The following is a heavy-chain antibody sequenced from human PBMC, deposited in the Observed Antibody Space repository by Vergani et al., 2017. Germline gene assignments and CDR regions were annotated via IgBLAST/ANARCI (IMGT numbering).Heavy chain of an antibody. V-gene: IGHV3-30*02. Sequence: QVQLVESGGGVVQPGGSLRLSCAASGFTFSSYGMHWVRQAPGKGLEWVAFIRYDGSNKYYADSVKGRFTISRDNSKNTLYLQMNSLRAEDTAVYYCAKAGVGATSFDYWGQGTLVTVSS. CDR2: IRYDGSNK. CDR1: GFTFSSYG. J-gene: IGHJ4*02. D-gene: IGHD1-26*01. CDR3: AKAGVGATSFDY.